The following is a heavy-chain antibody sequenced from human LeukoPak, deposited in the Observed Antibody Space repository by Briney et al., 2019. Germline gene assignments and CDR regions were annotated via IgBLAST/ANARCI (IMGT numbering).Heavy chain of an antibody. D-gene: IGHD1-14*01. J-gene: IGHJ4*02. CDR1: GYTFTSYG. V-gene: IGHV1-18*01. CDR2: ISAYNGNT. CDR3: ARSTPPDHLPGY. Sequence: ASVKVSCKASGYTFTSYGISWVRPAPGQGLEWMGWISAYNGNTNYAQKLQGRVTMTTDTSTSTAYMELRSLRSDDTAVYYCARSTPPDHLPGYWGQGTLVTVSS.